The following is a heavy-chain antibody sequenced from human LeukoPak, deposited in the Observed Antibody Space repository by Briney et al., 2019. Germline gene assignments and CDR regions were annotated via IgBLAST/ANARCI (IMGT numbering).Heavy chain of an antibody. V-gene: IGHV3-48*03. CDR3: AKRGYYDTLTGYYPFDN. J-gene: IGHJ4*02. Sequence: GGSLRLSCAASGFTFSSYEMSWVRQAPGKGLEWVSYISSGGSSINYADSVRGRFTISRDNSKNTLYLQMNSLRAEDTAMYYCAKRGYYDTLTGYYPFDNWGQGTLVTVSS. D-gene: IGHD3-9*01. CDR2: ISSGGSSI. CDR1: GFTFSSYE.